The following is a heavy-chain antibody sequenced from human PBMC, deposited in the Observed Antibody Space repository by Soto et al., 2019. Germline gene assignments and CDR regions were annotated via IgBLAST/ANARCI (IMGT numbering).Heavy chain of an antibody. J-gene: IGHJ4*02. CDR2: VYYSGST. V-gene: IGHV4-39*01. CDR1: GDSVSSSHYY. CDR3: ARHPTFSGWEYYFDY. D-gene: IGHD6-19*01. Sequence: QLQLQESAPGLVKPSETLSVTCTVSGDSVSSSHYYWGWIRLPPGKGLEWIGSVYYSGSTYYNPSLECRVTLSVDTSKNQFSLKLSSVTAADAAIYYCARHPTFSGWEYYFDYWGQGTLVTVSS.